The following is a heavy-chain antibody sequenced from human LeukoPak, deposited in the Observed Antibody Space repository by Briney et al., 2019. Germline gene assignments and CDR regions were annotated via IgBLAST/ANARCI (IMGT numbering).Heavy chain of an antibody. Sequence: SETLSLTCTVSGGSISSYYWSWIRQPPGKGLEWIGYIYYSGSTNYNPSLKSRVTISVDTSKNQFSLKLSSVTAADTAVYYCARHPRSPDPTNIDYWGQGTLVTVSS. D-gene: IGHD1-14*01. CDR2: IYYSGST. J-gene: IGHJ4*02. V-gene: IGHV4-59*08. CDR3: ARHPRSPDPTNIDY. CDR1: GGSISSYY.